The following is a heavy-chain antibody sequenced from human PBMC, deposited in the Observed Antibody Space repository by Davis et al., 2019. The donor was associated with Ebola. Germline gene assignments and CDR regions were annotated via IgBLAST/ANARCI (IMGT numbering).Heavy chain of an antibody. J-gene: IGHJ4*02. CDR3: ARAQFPTTSDH. V-gene: IGHV1-18*01. CDR1: GYTFTSYG. CDR2: ISAYNGNT. Sequence: ASVKVSCKASGYTFTSYGISWVRQAPGQGLEWMGWISAYNGNTNYAQKLQGRVTMTTDTSTSTAYMEVGSLRSDDTAVYFCARAQFPTTSDHWGQGTLVAVSS. D-gene: IGHD1-1*01.